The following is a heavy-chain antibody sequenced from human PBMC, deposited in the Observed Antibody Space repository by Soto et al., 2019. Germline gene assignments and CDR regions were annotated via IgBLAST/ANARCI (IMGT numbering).Heavy chain of an antibody. Sequence: QPGGSLRLSCAASGFTFSSYGMHWVRQAPGKGLEWVAVISYDGSNKYYADSVKGRFTIPRDNSKNTLYLQMNSLRAEDTAVYYCAKDLWPRTETGDEVYYYYGMDVWGQGTTVTVSS. D-gene: IGHD7-27*01. CDR1: GFTFSSYG. V-gene: IGHV3-30*18. J-gene: IGHJ6*02. CDR3: AKDLWPRTETGDEVYYYYGMDV. CDR2: ISYDGSNK.